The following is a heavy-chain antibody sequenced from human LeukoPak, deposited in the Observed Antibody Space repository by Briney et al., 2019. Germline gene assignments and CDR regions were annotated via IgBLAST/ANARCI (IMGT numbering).Heavy chain of an antibody. CDR2: ISYDGSNK. D-gene: IGHD2-15*01. V-gene: IGHV3-30-3*01. J-gene: IGHJ3*02. CDR3: ARGYSRAAFDI. CDR1: GFTFSSYA. Sequence: GGSLRLSCAASGFTFSSYAMHWVRQAPGKGLEWVAVISYDGSNKYYADSVKGRFTISRDNSKNTLYLQMNSLRAEDTALYYCARGYSRAAFDIWGQGTMVTVSS.